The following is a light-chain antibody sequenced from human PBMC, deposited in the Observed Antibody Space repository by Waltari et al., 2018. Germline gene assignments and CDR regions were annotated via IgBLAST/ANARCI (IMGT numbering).Light chain of an antibody. CDR1: QSVSRY. CDR3: QKYGRLPAT. Sequence: DILLTQSQGTLSLSPAARATLPCRASQSVSRYLAWYQQKPGQAPRLLIYDASTRATGIPDRFSGSGSGTDFSLTSSRLEPEDFAVYYCQKYGRLPATFGQGTKVEIK. V-gene: IGKV3-20*01. J-gene: IGKJ1*01. CDR2: DAS.